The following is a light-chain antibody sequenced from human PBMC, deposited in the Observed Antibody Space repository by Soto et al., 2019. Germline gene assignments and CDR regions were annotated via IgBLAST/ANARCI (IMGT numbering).Light chain of an antibody. CDR2: DAS. Sequence: DIQMTQSPSTLSASIGDRVTITCRASQSIDRWLAWYQQKPGKAPKVLIWDASSLQRGVPSRFSGSGSGTEFTLTISSLQPDDFATYYCQQYNELPLTFGGGTKVEIK. J-gene: IGKJ4*01. CDR1: QSIDRW. CDR3: QQYNELPLT. V-gene: IGKV1-5*01.